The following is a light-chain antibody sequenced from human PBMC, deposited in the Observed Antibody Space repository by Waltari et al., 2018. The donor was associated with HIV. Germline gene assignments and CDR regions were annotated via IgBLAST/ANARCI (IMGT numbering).Light chain of an antibody. V-gene: IGLV2-14*01. CDR3: SSYTSSSTYV. CDR2: EVS. J-gene: IGLJ1*01. CDR1: SSDVGGYNY. Sequence: QSALTQPASVSGSPGQSITISCTGTSSDVGGYNYVSWYQQHPGKAPKLMIYEVSKRPSWVSNRFSGSKSGNTASLTISGLQAEDEAGYYCSSYTSSSTYVFGTETTVTVL.